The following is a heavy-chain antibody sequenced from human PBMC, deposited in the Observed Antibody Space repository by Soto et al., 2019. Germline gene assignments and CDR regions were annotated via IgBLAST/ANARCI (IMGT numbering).Heavy chain of an antibody. Sequence: ASVKVSCKASGYTFTSYYMHWVRQAPGQGLEWMGIINPSGGSTSYAQKFQGRVSMTRDTAKSTAYMELGSLRSEDTDVYYCAKVSFDAPPYSSSWYLSFASLGGGYYYGMDVWGQGTTVTVSS. J-gene: IGHJ6*02. V-gene: IGHV1-46*01. CDR3: AKVSFDAPPYSSSWYLSFASLGGGYYYGMDV. D-gene: IGHD6-13*01. CDR2: INPSGGST. CDR1: GYTFTSYY.